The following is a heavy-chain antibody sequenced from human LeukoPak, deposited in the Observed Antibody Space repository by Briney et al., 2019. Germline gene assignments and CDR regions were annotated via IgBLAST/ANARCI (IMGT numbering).Heavy chain of an antibody. V-gene: IGHV3-48*01. CDR1: GFPFSNYN. CDR2: ITSSSSTI. CDR3: ARVWDGYSGEDY. J-gene: IGHJ4*02. D-gene: IGHD5-18*01. Sequence: PGGSLRLFCAASGFPFSNYNMIWVRQAPGKGLECISYITSSSSTIHYADSLKGRFTFSRDNAKKSLYLQVNSLRADDTAVYYCARVWDGYSGEDYWGQGTLVTVSS.